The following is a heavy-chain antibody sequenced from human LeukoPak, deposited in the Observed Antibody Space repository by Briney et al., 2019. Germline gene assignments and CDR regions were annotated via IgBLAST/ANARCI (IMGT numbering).Heavy chain of an antibody. CDR2: INPSGGST. D-gene: IGHD5-18*01. V-gene: IGHV1-46*01. CDR1: GYTFTSYY. CDR3: AREGYSYGYVY. Sequence: ASVKVSCKASGYTFTSYYMHWVRQAPGQGLEWMGIINPSGGSTSYAQKFQGRVTMTRDTSTSTVYMELSGLRSEDTAVYYCAREGYSYGYVYWGQGTLVTVSS. J-gene: IGHJ4*02.